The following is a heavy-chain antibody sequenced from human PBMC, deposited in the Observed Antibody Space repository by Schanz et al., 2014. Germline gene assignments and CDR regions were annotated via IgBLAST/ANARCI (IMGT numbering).Heavy chain of an antibody. J-gene: IGHJ6*02. Sequence: EGQLAESGGGLVQPGGSLRLSCAVSGFTVSSNHMSWVRQAPGKGLEWVSVIYSGIGAYYADSVKDRFTVSRDNSKNTLYLQMNTLRAEDTAVYYCARDRGYCSGGTCYDYYYYGLDVWGQGTTVNVSS. CDR3: ARDRGYCSGGTCYDYYYYGLDV. D-gene: IGHD2-15*01. V-gene: IGHV3-66*01. CDR1: GFTVSSNH. CDR2: IYSGIGA.